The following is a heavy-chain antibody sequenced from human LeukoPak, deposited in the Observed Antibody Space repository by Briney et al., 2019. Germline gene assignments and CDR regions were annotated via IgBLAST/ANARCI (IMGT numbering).Heavy chain of an antibody. J-gene: IGHJ4*02. CDR1: GFTFSDYW. Sequence: GGSLRLSCAASGFTFSDYWMTWVRQAPGKGLEWVALISYDASNKYYADSVRGRFTISRDNSNNTLFLQMNSLRAEDTALYYCAKDDSPPPGYSSTWYELDYWGQGTLVTVSS. CDR2: ISYDASNK. V-gene: IGHV3-30*18. D-gene: IGHD6-13*01. CDR3: AKDDSPPPGYSSTWYELDY.